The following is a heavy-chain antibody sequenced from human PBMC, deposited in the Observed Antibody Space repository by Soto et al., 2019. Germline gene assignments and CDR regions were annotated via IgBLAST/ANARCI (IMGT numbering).Heavy chain of an antibody. V-gene: IGHV3-30*18. D-gene: IGHD3-16*01. CDR1: GFTFSSYS. CDR3: AKTAGYDYVWGSSGLDP. J-gene: IGHJ5*02. CDR2: ISYDGSDK. Sequence: GGSLRLSCAASGFTFSSYSMNWVRQAPGKGLEWVAVISYDGSDKYYGDSVKGRFTTSRDDSKNTLYLQMNSLRVEDTAIYYCAKTAGYDYVWGSSGLDPGGQGTLVTVSS.